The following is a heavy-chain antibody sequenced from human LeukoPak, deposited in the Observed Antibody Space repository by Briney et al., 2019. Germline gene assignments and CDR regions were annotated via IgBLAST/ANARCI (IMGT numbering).Heavy chain of an antibody. V-gene: IGHV4-39*07. CDR2: IYYSGNT. D-gene: IGHD3-10*01. CDR1: GDSISTSNSY. J-gene: IGHJ5*02. CDR3: VRGPYGSGISNWFDP. Sequence: SETLSLTCTVSGDSISTSNSYWGWIRQPPGKGLEWIGSIYYSGNTYYNPSLKSRVTISVDTSKNQFSLKLSSVTAADTAVYYCVRGPYGSGISNWFDPWGQGTQVIVSS.